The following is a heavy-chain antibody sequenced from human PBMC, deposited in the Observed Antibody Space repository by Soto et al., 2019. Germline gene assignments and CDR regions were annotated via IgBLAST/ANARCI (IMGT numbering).Heavy chain of an antibody. V-gene: IGHV1-3*01. J-gene: IGHJ4*02. CDR1: GYTFTSYA. CDR2: INAGNGNT. CDR3: ARSSGWPRRDYYFDY. Sequence: ASVKVSCKASGYTFTSYAMHWVRQAPGQRLEWMGWINAGNGNTKYSQKFQGRVTITRDTSASTAYMEPSSLRSEDTAVYYCARSSGWPRRDYYFDYWGQGTLVTVSS. D-gene: IGHD6-19*01.